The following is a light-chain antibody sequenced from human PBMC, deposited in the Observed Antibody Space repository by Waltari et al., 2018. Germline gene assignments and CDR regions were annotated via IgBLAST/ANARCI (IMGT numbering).Light chain of an antibody. CDR2: DVT. J-gene: IGLJ3*02. V-gene: IGLV2-11*01. Sequence: QSALTQPRPVSGSPGQSVPIPCTGPNSDVGGYDYLSWYQQYPGKAPQLRIFDVTKRPSGVPARFSGSKSGNTASLTISGLQVEDEADYYCCSYAGSYTRVFGGGTKLTVL. CDR1: NSDVGGYDY. CDR3: CSYAGSYTRV.